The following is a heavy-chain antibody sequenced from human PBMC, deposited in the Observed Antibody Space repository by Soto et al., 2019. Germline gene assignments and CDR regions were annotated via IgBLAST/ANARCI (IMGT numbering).Heavy chain of an antibody. Sequence: DVQLLESGGGLVQPGGSLRLSCAASGFTFSSYAMSWVRQAPGKGLEWVSAISGSGGSTYYADSVKCRFTISRDNSNNTLYLPLNSLRAEDTAVYYCANVRSPKIVVSNWYLELWCRGPLVTVS. CDR3: ANVRSPKIVVSNWYLEL. CDR2: ISGSGGST. J-gene: IGHJ2*01. V-gene: IGHV3-23*01. CDR1: GFTFSSYA. D-gene: IGHD3-22*01.